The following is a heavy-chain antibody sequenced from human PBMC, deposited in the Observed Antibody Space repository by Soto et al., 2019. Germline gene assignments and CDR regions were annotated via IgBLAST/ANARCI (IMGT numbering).Heavy chain of an antibody. CDR3: TTDPSIVLMVYAILDSGGYENYFDY. V-gene: IGHV3-15*07. CDR1: GFTFSNAW. Sequence: GGSLRLSCAASGFTFSNAWMNWVRQAPGKGLEWVGRIKSKTDGGTTDYAAPVKGRFTISRDDSKNTLYLQMNSLKTEDTAVYYCTTDPSIVLMVYAILDSGGYENYFDYWGQGTLVTVSS. D-gene: IGHD2-8*01. CDR2: IKSKTDGGTT. J-gene: IGHJ4*02.